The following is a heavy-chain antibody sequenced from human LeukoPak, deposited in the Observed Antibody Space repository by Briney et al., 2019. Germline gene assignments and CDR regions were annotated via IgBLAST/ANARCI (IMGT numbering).Heavy chain of an antibody. CDR2: IKQNGTVQ. CDR3: ARDYTATGAMDV. CDR1: GFALSAYW. J-gene: IGHJ6*02. V-gene: IGHV3-7*01. Sequence: GGSLRLSCAASGFALSAYWMNWVRQAPGKGLQWLANIKQNGTVQHYVDSVKGRFTISRDNAKNSLFLQMNSLRAEDTALYYCARDYTATGAMDVWGQGTTVTVS. D-gene: IGHD2-21*02.